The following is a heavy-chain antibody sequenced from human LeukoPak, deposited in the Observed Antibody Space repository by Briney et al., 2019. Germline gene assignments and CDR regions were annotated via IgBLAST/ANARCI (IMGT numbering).Heavy chain of an antibody. CDR1: GFTFSTYA. V-gene: IGHV3-23*01. CDR3: AKGNEFGSGSYGDY. D-gene: IGHD3-10*01. CDR2: ISGSGGDT. J-gene: IGHJ4*02. Sequence: PGGSLRLSCAVSGFTFSTYAISWVRQAPGKGLEWVSGISGSGGDTHYADSVKGRFTISRDNSKDTLYLQMNSLRVEDTAVYYCAKGNEFGSGSYGDYWGQGTLVTVSS.